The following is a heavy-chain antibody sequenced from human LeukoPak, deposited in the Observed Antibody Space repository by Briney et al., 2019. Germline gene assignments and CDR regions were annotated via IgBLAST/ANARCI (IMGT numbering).Heavy chain of an antibody. CDR3: ARSSIVGATDYFDY. V-gene: IGHV4-4*07. Sequence: KPSETLSLTCTVSGGSISSYYWSWIRQPAGKGLEWIGRIYTSESTNYNPSLKSRVTMSVDTSKNQFSLKLSSVTAADTAVYYCARSSIVGATDYFDYWGQGTLVTVSS. J-gene: IGHJ4*02. CDR2: IYTSEST. D-gene: IGHD1-26*01. CDR1: GGSISSYY.